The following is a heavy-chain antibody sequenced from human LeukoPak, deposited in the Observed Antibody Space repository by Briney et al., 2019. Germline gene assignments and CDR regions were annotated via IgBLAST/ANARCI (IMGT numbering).Heavy chain of an antibody. D-gene: IGHD3-10*01. CDR3: AKDLWFGESSGY. CDR1: GCTFSSYA. J-gene: IGHJ4*02. CDR2: ISCSGGST. V-gene: IGHV3-23*01. Sequence: GGSLRLSCAASGCTFSSYAMSWVRQAPGRGLEWVSDISCSGGSTYYADSAKCRFTISRDNSKNTPYLQMNSLRAEDTAVYYCAKDLWFGESSGYWGQGTLVTVSS.